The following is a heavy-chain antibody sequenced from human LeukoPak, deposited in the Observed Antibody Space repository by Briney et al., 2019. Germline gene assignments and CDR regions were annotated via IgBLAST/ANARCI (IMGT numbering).Heavy chain of an antibody. V-gene: IGHV1-2*02. Sequence: ASVKVSCKASGYTFTGYYMHWVRQAPGQGLEWMGWINPNSGGTNYAQKFQGRVTMTRNTSISTAYMELSSLRSEDTAVYYCARVFVIDAFDIWGQGTMVTVSS. CDR3: ARVFVIDAFDI. J-gene: IGHJ3*02. D-gene: IGHD3-3*01. CDR2: INPNSGGT. CDR1: GYTFTGYY.